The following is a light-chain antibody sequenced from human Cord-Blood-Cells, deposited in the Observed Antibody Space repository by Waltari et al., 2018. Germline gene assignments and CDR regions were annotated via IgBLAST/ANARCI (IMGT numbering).Light chain of an antibody. CDR2: TAS. CDR3: QQYNSYSPYT. V-gene: IGKV1-5*03. J-gene: IGKJ2*01. Sequence: DIQMTQSPSTLSAPVVDRVTITCRASQRIISWLAWYQQKPGKSPKLLIYTASSLESGVPSRFSGSGSGTEFTLTISSLQPDDFATYYCQQYNSYSPYTLGQGTKLEIK. CDR1: QRIISW.